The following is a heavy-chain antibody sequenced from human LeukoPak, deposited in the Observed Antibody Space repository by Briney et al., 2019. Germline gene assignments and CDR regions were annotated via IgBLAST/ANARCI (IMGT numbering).Heavy chain of an antibody. CDR2: IIPILGIA. CDR1: GDTFSSYA. J-gene: IGHJ5*02. V-gene: IGHV1-69*04. D-gene: IGHD3-22*01. Sequence: ASVKVSCKASGDTFSSYAISWVRQAPGQGLEWMGRIIPILGIANYAQKFQGRVTITADKSTSTAYMELSSLRSEDTAVYYCASDYYDSSGYPNWFDPWGQGTLVTVSS. CDR3: ASDYYDSSGYPNWFDP.